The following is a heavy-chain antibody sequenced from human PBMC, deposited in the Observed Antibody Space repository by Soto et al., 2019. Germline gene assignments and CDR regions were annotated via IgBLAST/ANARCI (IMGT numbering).Heavy chain of an antibody. Sequence: PSETLSLTCTVSGDSISDSNYYWGWIRQSPGKGLEWIGNIYYSGSTDYNPSLKSRVTISIETSKNQFSLKLKSVTAADTAVYYCAREPTTVANYYYALDVWGQGTKVTVSS. CDR1: GDSISDSNYY. CDR2: IYYSGST. V-gene: IGHV4-39*02. D-gene: IGHD4-17*01. J-gene: IGHJ6*02. CDR3: AREPTTVANYYYALDV.